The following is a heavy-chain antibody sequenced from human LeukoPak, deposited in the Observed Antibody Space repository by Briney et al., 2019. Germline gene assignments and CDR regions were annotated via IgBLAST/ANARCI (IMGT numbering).Heavy chain of an antibody. CDR2: IYYSGSN. Sequence: PSETLTLTCTVSGGSISSSSYYWGWIRQPQGQGLEWISSIYYSGSNYSNPTLKRRVTISVDTSKNQFSLKLSAETAADTAVCYCARQLPPSPYDYWGQGTLVTVSS. V-gene: IGHV4-39*01. J-gene: IGHJ4*02. CDR1: GGSISSSSYY. CDR3: ARQLPPSPYDY.